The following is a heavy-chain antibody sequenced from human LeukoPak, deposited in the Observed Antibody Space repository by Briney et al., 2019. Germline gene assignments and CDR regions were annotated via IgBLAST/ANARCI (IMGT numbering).Heavy chain of an antibody. CDR3: ARRSAAKDAFDI. V-gene: IGHV3-74*01. D-gene: IGHD6-25*01. J-gene: IGHJ3*02. CDR1: GFTFSSYW. CDR2: INSDGSST. Sequence: GGSLRLSCAASGFTFSSYWMHWVRQAPGKGLVWVSRINSDGSSTSYADSVKGRYTISRDNAKNTLYLQMNSLRAEDTAVYYCARRSAAKDAFDIWGQGTKVTVSS.